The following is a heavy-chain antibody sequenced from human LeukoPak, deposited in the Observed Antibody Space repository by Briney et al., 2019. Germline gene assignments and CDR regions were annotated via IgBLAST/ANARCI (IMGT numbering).Heavy chain of an antibody. CDR2: TYYRSKWYN. CDR1: GDSVSSNSAA. Sequence: SQTLSLTRAISGDSVSSNSAAWNWIRQSPSRGLEWLGRTYYRSKWYNDYAVSVKSRITINPDTSKNQFSLQLNSVTPEDTAVYYCARDTSLPRGFTGWFDPWGQGTLVTVSS. D-gene: IGHD2-8*02. CDR3: ARDTSLPRGFTGWFDP. J-gene: IGHJ5*02. V-gene: IGHV6-1*01.